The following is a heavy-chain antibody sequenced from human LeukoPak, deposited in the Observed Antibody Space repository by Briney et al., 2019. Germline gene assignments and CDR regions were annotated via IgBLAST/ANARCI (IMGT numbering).Heavy chain of an antibody. CDR1: GFTFSSYA. CDR3: ATDFGHCSSTSCYILEGYYYYGMDV. V-gene: IGHV3-23*01. Sequence: PGGSLRLSCAASGFTFSSYAMSWVRQAPGKGLEWVSGISGSGDNTYYADSVKGRFTISRDNSKNTLYLQMNSLRAEDTAVYYCATDFGHCSSTSCYILEGYYYYGMDVWGQGTTVTVSS. J-gene: IGHJ6*02. CDR2: ISGSGDNT. D-gene: IGHD2-2*02.